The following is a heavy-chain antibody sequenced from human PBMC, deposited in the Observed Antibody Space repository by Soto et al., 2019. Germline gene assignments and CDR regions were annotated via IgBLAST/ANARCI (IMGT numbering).Heavy chain of an antibody. CDR1: GGSISSYY. D-gene: IGHD3-10*01. Sequence: SVTMSLTCTVAGGSISSYYWSWIRQPPGKGLEWIGYIYYSGSTNYNPSLKSRVTISVDTSKNQFSLKLSSVTAADTAVYYCARELFGRSVWFDPWGQGTLVTVSS. J-gene: IGHJ5*02. CDR2: IYYSGST. CDR3: ARELFGRSVWFDP. V-gene: IGHV4-59*01.